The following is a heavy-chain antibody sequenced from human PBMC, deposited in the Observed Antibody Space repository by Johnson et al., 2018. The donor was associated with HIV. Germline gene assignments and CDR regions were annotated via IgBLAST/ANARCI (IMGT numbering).Heavy chain of an antibody. J-gene: IGHJ3*02. Sequence: VQLVESGGGLVQPGGSLRLSCAASGFTVSSYYMSWVRQAPGKGLDWVSVIYSGGSTYYADSVKGRFTISRDNAKNSLYLQMNSLRAEDTAVYYCAGGWYNLSAFDIWGQGTMVTVSS. CDR2: IYSGGST. D-gene: IGHD6-19*01. V-gene: IGHV3-66*01. CDR1: GFTVSSYY. CDR3: AGGWYNLSAFDI.